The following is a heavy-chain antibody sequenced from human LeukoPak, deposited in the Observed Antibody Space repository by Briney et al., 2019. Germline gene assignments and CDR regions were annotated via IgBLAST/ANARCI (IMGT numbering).Heavy chain of an antibody. J-gene: IGHJ4*02. D-gene: IGHD6-6*01. Sequence: GGSLRLSCTASGFTFGDYAMSWFRQAPGEGLEWVGFIRSKAYGGTTEYAASVKGRFTISRDDSKSIAYLQMNSLKTEDTAVYYCTSRIAARSAIFDYWGQGTLVTVSS. V-gene: IGHV3-49*03. CDR3: TSRIAARSAIFDY. CDR2: IRSKAYGGTT. CDR1: GFTFGDYA.